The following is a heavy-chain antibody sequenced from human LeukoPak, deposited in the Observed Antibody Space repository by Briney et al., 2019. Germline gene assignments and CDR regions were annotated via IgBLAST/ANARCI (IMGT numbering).Heavy chain of an antibody. CDR1: GFTFSSYG. D-gene: IGHD3-22*01. J-gene: IGHJ4*02. V-gene: IGHV3-30*18. CDR2: ISYDGSNK. Sequence: PGGSLRLSCAASGFTFSSYGMHWVRQAPGKGLEWVAVISYDGSNKYYADSVKGRFTISRDNSKNTLYLQMNSLRAEDTAVYYCAKVLFGRYSSGWYSPSYYYDSSGYYYFDYWGQGTLVTVSS. CDR3: AKVLFGRYSSGWYSPSYYYDSSGYYYFDY.